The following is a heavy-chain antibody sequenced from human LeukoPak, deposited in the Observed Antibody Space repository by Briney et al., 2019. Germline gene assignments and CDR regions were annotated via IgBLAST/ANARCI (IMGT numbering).Heavy chain of an antibody. CDR3: ARGRGVAAADTEDFDC. J-gene: IGHJ4*02. CDR2: IKYSGST. V-gene: IGHV4-34*01. D-gene: IGHD6-13*01. CDR1: GGSFNAYY. Sequence: KPSETLSLTCGVCGGSFNAYYWSWIRQPPGKGLEWIGEIKYSGSTNYNPSLKSRVTMSVDTSKNQFSLKLSSVTAADTAVYYCARGRGVAAADTEDFDCWGQGTLVTVSS.